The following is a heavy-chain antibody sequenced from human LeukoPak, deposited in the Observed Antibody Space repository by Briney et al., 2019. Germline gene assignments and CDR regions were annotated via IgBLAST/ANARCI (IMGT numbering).Heavy chain of an antibody. V-gene: IGHV1-8*01. Sequence: ASVKVSCKASGYTFTSYDINWVRQATGQGLEWMGWMNPNSGNTGYAQKFQGRVTMTRNTSISTAYMELSSLRSEDTAVYYCARGPKYSSSWYREYHFDYWGQGTLVTVSS. J-gene: IGHJ4*02. CDR1: GYTFTSYD. CDR2: MNPNSGNT. CDR3: ARGPKYSSSWYREYHFDY. D-gene: IGHD6-13*01.